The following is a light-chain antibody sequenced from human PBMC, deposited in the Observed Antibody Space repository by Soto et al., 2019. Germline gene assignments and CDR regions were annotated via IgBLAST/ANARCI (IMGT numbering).Light chain of an antibody. V-gene: IGLV2-14*03. J-gene: IGLJ3*02. Sequence: QSVLTQPASVSGSPGQSITISCTGTSSDVGGYNYVSWFQQHPGKAPKLKIYEVSNRPSGVSNRFSGSKSGNTASLTVSGLQAEDEADYYCTSYAGSNNMVFAGGTKLTVL. CDR1: SSDVGGYNY. CDR3: TSYAGSNNMV. CDR2: EVS.